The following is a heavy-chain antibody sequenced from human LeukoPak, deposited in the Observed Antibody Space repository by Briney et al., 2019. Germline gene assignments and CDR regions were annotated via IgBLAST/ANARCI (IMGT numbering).Heavy chain of an antibody. V-gene: IGHV3-48*04. D-gene: IGHD6-19*01. Sequence: PGGSLRLSCAASGFTFSSFSMNWVRQAPGKGLEWVSYIRTSGTNTDYTGSVKGRFTISRDNAKNSLYLQMNSLRAEDTAVYYCARVPRSIAVDGRWPYYFDYWGQGTLVTVSS. CDR1: GFTFSSFS. CDR3: ARVPRSIAVDGRWPYYFDY. CDR2: IRTSGTNT. J-gene: IGHJ4*02.